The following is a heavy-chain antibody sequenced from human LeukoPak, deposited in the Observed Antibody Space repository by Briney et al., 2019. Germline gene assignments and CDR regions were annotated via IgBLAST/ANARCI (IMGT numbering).Heavy chain of an antibody. J-gene: IGHJ5*02. CDR2: ISSSSSYI. CDR3: ARVPYSYGYIDP. CDR1: GFTFSSYS. Sequence: GGSLRLSCAASGFTFSSYSMNWVRQAPGKGLEWVSSISSSSSYIYYADSVKGRFTISRDNAKNSLYLQMNSLRAEDTAVYYCARVPYSYGYIDPWGQGTLVTVSS. D-gene: IGHD5-18*01. V-gene: IGHV3-21*01.